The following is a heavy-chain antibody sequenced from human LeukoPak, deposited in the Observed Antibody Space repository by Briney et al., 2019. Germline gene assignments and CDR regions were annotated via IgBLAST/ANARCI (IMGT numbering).Heavy chain of an antibody. CDR1: GGTFSSYA. D-gene: IGHD4-17*01. CDR3: ARATTVTDY. J-gene: IGHJ4*02. CDR2: INPNSGGT. Sequence: ASVKVSCKASGGTFSSYAISWVRQAPGQGLEWMGWINPNSGGTNYAQKFQGRVTMTRDTSISTAYMELSRLRSDDTAVYYCARATTVTDYWGQGTLVTVSS. V-gene: IGHV1-2*02.